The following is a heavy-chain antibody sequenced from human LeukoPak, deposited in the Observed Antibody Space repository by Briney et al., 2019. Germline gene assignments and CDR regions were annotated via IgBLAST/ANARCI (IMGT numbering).Heavy chain of an antibody. Sequence: GGSQRLSCVGSGITFNTYTMNWVRQAPGKGLEWVSYISSSGSTIYYADSVKGRFTISRDNAKNSLYLQMNSLRAEDTAVYYCAGYSWFDPWGQGTLVTVSS. V-gene: IGHV3-48*03. CDR2: ISSSGSTI. J-gene: IGHJ5*02. D-gene: IGHD5-18*01. CDR3: AGYSWFDP. CDR1: GITFNTYT.